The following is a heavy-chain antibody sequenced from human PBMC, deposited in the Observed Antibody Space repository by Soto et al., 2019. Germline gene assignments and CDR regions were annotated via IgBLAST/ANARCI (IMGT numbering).Heavy chain of an antibody. CDR3: AKSPVLAMVRGVIGFDY. J-gene: IGHJ4*02. D-gene: IGHD3-10*01. Sequence: GGSLRLSCAASGFTFSSYAMSWVRQAPGKGLEWVSAISGSGGSTYYADSVKGRFTISRENSKNTLYLQMNSLRAEDTAVYYCAKSPVLAMVRGVIGFDYWGQGTLVTVSS. CDR1: GFTFSSYA. CDR2: ISGSGGST. V-gene: IGHV3-23*01.